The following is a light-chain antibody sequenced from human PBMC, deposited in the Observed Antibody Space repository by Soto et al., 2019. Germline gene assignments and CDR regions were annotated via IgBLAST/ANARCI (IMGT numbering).Light chain of an antibody. CDR1: QSVSSY. CDR2: DAS. Sequence: EIVLSQSPATLSLSPGERATLSCRASQSVSSYLAWYQQKPGQAPRLLIYDASKRATGIPARFSGSGSRTDFTLTISNLEPEDFAVYYCQQRGNWPRTFGQGTKVEIK. CDR3: QQRGNWPRT. V-gene: IGKV3-11*01. J-gene: IGKJ1*01.